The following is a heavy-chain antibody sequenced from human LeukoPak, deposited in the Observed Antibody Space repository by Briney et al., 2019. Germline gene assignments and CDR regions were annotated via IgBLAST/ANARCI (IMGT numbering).Heavy chain of an antibody. Sequence: GGSLRLSCAASGFTLTNYWMSWVRQAPGKGLEWVANVKQDGSGEYYVDSVKGRFTISRDSAKNSPYLQMNSLRAEDTAVYYCARGDFDCWGQGTLVTVSS. V-gene: IGHV3-7*03. CDR1: GFTLTNYW. CDR3: ARGDFDC. J-gene: IGHJ4*02. CDR2: VKQDGSGE.